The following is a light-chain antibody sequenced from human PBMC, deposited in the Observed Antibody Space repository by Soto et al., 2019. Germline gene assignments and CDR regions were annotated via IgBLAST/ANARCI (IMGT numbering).Light chain of an antibody. CDR1: QSVNSGY. J-gene: IGKJ1*01. V-gene: IGKV3-20*01. Sequence: EIVLTQSPGTLSLSPGESATLSCRASQSVNSGYLAWYQQKPGQAPRLLIYGTSTRAAGIPDRFSGSGSGTDFTLTISRLEPEDFAVYSCQQYLASPPWTFGQGTKVE. CDR3: QQYLASPPWT. CDR2: GTS.